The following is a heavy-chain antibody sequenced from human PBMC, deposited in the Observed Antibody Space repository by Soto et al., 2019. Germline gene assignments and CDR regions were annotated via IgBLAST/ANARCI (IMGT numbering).Heavy chain of an antibody. V-gene: IGHV3-23*01. CDR2: ISGSGGST. Sequence: EVQLLESGGGLVQPGGSLRLSCAASGFTFSSYAMSWVRQAPGKGLEWVSAISGSGGSTYYADAVKGRFTISRDNSKNTMYLQMNSLRAEDTAVFYCAKARGSSTPAPGSYWGQGTLVTVSS. CDR3: AKARGSSTPAPGSY. J-gene: IGHJ4*02. D-gene: IGHD2-2*01. CDR1: GFTFSSYA.